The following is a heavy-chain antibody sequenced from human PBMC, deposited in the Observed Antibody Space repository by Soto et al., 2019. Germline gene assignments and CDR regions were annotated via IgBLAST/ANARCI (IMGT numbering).Heavy chain of an antibody. V-gene: IGHV1-3*05. CDR3: ARGDWWLFDY. J-gene: IGHJ4*02. CDR2: INAGNGNT. CDR1: GYTFTSYA. D-gene: IGHD2-8*02. Sequence: QVQLVQSGAEEKKPGASVKVSCKASGYTFTSYAIHWVRQAPRQRLEWMGWINAGNGNTKYSQKFQGRVTITRDTPASTAYMELSSLKSDDTAVYYCARGDWWLFDYWGQGTLVTVSS.